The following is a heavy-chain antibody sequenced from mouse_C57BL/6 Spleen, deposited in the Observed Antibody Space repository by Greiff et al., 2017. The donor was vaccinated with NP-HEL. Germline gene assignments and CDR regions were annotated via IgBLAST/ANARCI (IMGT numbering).Heavy chain of an antibody. CDR3: AIYHPGFAY. CDR1: GYTFTSYW. V-gene: IGHV1-7*01. Sequence: VQLQQSGAELAKPGASVKLSCKASGYTFTSYWMHWVKQRPGQGLEWIGYINPSSGYTKYNQKFKDKATLTADTSSSTAYMQLSSLTYEDSAVYYCAIYHPGFAYWGQGTLVTVSA. J-gene: IGHJ3*01. CDR2: INPSSGYT.